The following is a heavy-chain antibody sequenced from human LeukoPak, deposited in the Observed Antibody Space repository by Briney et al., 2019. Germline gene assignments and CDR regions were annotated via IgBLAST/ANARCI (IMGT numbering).Heavy chain of an antibody. J-gene: IGHJ4*02. CDR2: INPNNGGT. V-gene: IGHV1-2*02. D-gene: IGHD5-18*01. CDR1: GYTFTGYY. CDR3: ARDPYSNYFDY. Sequence: ASVKVFCKASGYTFTGYYMHWVRQAPGQGLEWMGWINPNNGGTNYAQKFQGRVTMTRDTSISTAYMELNRLRSDDTAVYYCARDPYSNYFDYWGQGTLVTVSS.